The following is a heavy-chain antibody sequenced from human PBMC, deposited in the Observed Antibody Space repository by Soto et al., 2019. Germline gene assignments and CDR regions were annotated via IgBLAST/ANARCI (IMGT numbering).Heavy chain of an antibody. CDR1: GASMSSGGYY. V-gene: IGHV4-61*08. Sequence: SETLSLTCTVSGASMSSGGYYWTWIRQSPGKGLEWIGYIYYSGSTNYNPSLKSRVTISIDTSKNQFSLKLSSVTAADTAVYYCARVHDYRGQGILVTVSS. J-gene: IGHJ4*02. CDR3: ARVHDY. CDR2: IYYSGST.